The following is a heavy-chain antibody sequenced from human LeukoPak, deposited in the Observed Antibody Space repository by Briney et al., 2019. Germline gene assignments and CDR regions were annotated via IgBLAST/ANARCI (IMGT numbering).Heavy chain of an antibody. CDR1: GGSISSGGYY. J-gene: IGHJ3*02. CDR3: AREVLSAAFDI. D-gene: IGHD2/OR15-2a*01. CDR2: IYHSGST. V-gene: IGHV4-30-2*01. Sequence: PSETLSLTCTVSGGSISSGGYYWSWIRQPPGKGLEWIGYIYHSGSTYYNPSLKSRVTISVDRPKNQFSLKLSSVTAADTAVYYCAREVLSAAFDIWGQGTMVTVSS.